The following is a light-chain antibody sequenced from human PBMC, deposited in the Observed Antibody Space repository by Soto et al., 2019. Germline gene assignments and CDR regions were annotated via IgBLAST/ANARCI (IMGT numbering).Light chain of an antibody. J-gene: IGKJ3*01. Sequence: EIVLTQSPATLSLSPGERATLSCRASQSVSSYLAWYQQKPGQAPRLLIYDASNRATGIPARFSGSGSGTDFTLTISSLEPEDFAVYYCQQYGTSPRLFTFGPGTKVDIK. CDR2: DAS. CDR1: QSVSSY. CDR3: QQYGTSPRLFT. V-gene: IGKV3-11*01.